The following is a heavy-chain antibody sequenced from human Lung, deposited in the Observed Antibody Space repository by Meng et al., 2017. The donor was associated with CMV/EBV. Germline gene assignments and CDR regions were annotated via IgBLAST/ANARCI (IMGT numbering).Heavy chain of an antibody. CDR1: GFTFSSYG. Sequence: GGPLRLSCAASGFTFSSYGMHWVRQAPGKGLEWVAVIWNDGSIKYYADSVKGRFTISRDNSKNTLYLQMYSLRADDTAVYHCAKAQFGRYFDGRDGMDVWGQGTTVTVSS. V-gene: IGHV3-33*06. CDR2: IWNDGSIK. J-gene: IGHJ6*02. D-gene: IGHD3-9*01. CDR3: AKAQFGRYFDGRDGMDV.